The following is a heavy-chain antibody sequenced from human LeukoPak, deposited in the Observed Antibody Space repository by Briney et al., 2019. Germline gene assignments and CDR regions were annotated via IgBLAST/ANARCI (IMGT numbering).Heavy chain of an antibody. D-gene: IGHD3-22*01. J-gene: IGHJ4*02. CDR1: GGSISSYF. CDR3: ARVADYYDTSGYYQQGVFDY. Sequence: PSETLSLTCTVSGGSISSYFWSWIRQPAGKRLEWIGRISTSAITNYNPSLKSRVTMSVDTSKNQFSLKLSSVTAADTAMYYCARVADYYDTSGYYQQGVFDYWGQGTLVTVSS. CDR2: ISTSAIT. V-gene: IGHV4-4*07.